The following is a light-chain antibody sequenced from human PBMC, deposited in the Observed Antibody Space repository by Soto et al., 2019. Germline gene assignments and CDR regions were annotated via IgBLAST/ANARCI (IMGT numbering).Light chain of an antibody. Sequence: QSVLTQPTSASGTPGQRVTISCSGNISNIGGYTVNWYQHLPGTAPKLLIYNDYQRPSGVPDRFSGSKSGTSASLAISGLQSEDEADYYCATWDDSQKGVFGAGTKVTVL. V-gene: IGLV1-44*01. CDR1: ISNIGGYT. CDR3: ATWDDSQKGV. J-gene: IGLJ1*01. CDR2: NDY.